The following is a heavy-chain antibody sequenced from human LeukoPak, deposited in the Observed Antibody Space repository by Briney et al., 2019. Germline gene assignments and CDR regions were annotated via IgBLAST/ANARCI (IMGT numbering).Heavy chain of an antibody. CDR1: GFTFSTYG. J-gene: IGHJ4*02. D-gene: IGHD5-18*01. CDR3: AKGRPWIQLWTDFDY. CDR2: ITNTGANT. Sequence: GGSLRLSCTASGFTFSTYGMAWVRQAPGRGLDWVSGITNTGANTYYAGSVKGRFTISRDNSKNTLYLQMNSLRAEDTAVYYCAKGRPWIQLWTDFDYWGQGTLVTVSS. V-gene: IGHV3-23*01.